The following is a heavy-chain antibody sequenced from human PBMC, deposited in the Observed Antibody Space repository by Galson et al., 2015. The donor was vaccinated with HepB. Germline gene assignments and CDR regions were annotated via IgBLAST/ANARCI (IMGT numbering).Heavy chain of an antibody. CDR3: ARGSAYFDY. CDR2: IIPLFGTA. Sequence: SVKVSCKASGGTFNTYAMNWVRQAPGQGLEWAGGIIPLFGTADYSQRFQGRVTITADGSTTTAYMELSSLTSDDTAVYYCARGSAYFDYWGQGTQVTVSS. CDR1: GGTFNTYA. V-gene: IGHV1-69*13. J-gene: IGHJ4*02.